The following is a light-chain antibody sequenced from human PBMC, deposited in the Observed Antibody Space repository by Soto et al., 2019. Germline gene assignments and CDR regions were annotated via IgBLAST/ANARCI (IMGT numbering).Light chain of an antibody. J-gene: IGLJ2*01. CDR3: SSYTSSSTVV. CDR2: DVS. Sequence: QSALTQPASLSGSPGQSISISCSGTSCDVGGYNYVSWYQQHPGKAPKLMIYDVSNRPSGVSNRFSGSKSGNTASLTISGLQPEDEADYYCSSYTSSSTVVFGGGTKLTVL. V-gene: IGLV2-14*01. CDR1: SCDVGGYNY.